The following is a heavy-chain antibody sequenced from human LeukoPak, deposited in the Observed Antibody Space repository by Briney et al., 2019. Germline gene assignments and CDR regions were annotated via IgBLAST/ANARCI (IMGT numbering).Heavy chain of an antibody. J-gene: IGHJ4*02. Sequence: SETLSLSCTVSGASVSGSDSNWGWVRQAPGKGLEWIGNVYYTGSTAYNPSLKSRVTMSVDTSKNQFSLKMTSVTAADTAAYYCTRLSKGRYFDYIFDYWGQGTLVTVSS. CDR2: VYYTGST. D-gene: IGHD3-9*01. CDR1: GASVSGSDSN. V-gene: IGHV4-39*01. CDR3: TRLSKGRYFDYIFDY.